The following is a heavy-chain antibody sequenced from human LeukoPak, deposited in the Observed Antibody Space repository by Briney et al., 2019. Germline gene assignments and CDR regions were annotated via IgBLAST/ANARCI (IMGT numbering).Heavy chain of an antibody. CDR3: ARVRGYPELYYFDY. CDR2: IWYDGSNK. CDR1: GFTFSSYG. V-gene: IGHV3-33*01. D-gene: IGHD1-14*01. Sequence: GGSLRLSCAASGFTFSSYGMHWVRQAPGKGLEWVAVIWYDGSNKYYADSVKGRFTISRDNSKNTLYLQMNSLRAEDTAVYYCARVRGYPELYYFDYWGQGTLVTVSS. J-gene: IGHJ4*02.